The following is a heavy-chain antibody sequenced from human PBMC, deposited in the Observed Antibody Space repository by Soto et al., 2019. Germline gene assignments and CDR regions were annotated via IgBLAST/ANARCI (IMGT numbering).Heavy chain of an antibody. D-gene: IGHD2-2*01. J-gene: IGHJ5*01. V-gene: IGHV1-8*01. CDR1: GYTFTSYD. Sequence: ASVKVSCKASGYTFTSYDINWVRQATGQGLEWMGWMNPNDGNTVYAQKFQGRVTMTEDTSTDTAYMELSSLRSDDTAVYYCTKLRTSSWYVLFDSSGQGTLVTVSS. CDR3: TKLRTSSWYVLFDS. CDR2: MNPNDGNT.